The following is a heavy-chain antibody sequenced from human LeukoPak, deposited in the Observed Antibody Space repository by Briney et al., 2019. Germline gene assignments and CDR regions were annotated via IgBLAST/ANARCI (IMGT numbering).Heavy chain of an antibody. D-gene: IGHD1-14*01. CDR2: IYDSGST. V-gene: IGHV4-59*11. CDR3: ARTKPRHPNWFDP. CDR1: SGSISSHY. Sequence: PSETLSLTCTVSSGSISSHYWSWIRQPPGKGLEWIGYIYDSGSTNYNPSFKSRVTISVDTSKNQFSLKLSSVTAADTAVYYCARTKPRHPNWFDPWGQGTLVTVSS. J-gene: IGHJ5*02.